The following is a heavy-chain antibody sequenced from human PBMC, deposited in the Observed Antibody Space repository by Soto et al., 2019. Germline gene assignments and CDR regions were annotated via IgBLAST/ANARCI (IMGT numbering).Heavy chain of an antibody. J-gene: IGHJ4*02. D-gene: IGHD3-3*01. CDR1: GDSISRSSYY. CDR2: IYYSGST. CDR3: ARGADFWSGSPNLYNY. Sequence: PSETLSLTCTFSGDSISRSSYYLSWIRQPPGKGLEWIGYIYYSGSTNYNPSLKSRVTISVDTSKNQFSLKLSSVTAADTAVYYCARGADFWSGSPNLYNYWGQGTLVTVSS. V-gene: IGHV4-61*01.